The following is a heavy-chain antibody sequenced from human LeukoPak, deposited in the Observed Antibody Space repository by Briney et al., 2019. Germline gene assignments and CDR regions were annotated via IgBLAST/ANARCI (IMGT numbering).Heavy chain of an antibody. CDR2: INPSGDST. CDR1: GYTFTSYY. D-gene: IGHD6-13*01. CDR3: ARDLVVSYSSSWYGFDY. Sequence: ASVTVSFKASGYTFTSYYMHWVRQAPGQGLEGMGIINPSGDSTSYAQKFQGRVTMTRDMSTSTVYMELSSLRSEDTAVYYCARDLVVSYSSSWYGFDYWGQGTLVTVSS. V-gene: IGHV1-46*01. J-gene: IGHJ4*02.